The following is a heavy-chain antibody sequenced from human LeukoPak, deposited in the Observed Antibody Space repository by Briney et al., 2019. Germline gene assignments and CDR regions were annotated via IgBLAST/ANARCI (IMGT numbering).Heavy chain of an antibody. CDR2: IYYSGST. V-gene: IGHV4-39*01. D-gene: IGHD2/OR15-2a*01. CDR3: MRTGDYFQAA. Sequence: SETLSLTCTVSGGSISSSGYYWGWIRQPPGKGLEWIGSIYYSGSTYYNPSLKSRAAIWVATSKNQFSLILSSVTVADTAVYYWMRTGDYFQAAWGQGALVTVSS. CDR1: GGSISSSGYY. J-gene: IGHJ5*02.